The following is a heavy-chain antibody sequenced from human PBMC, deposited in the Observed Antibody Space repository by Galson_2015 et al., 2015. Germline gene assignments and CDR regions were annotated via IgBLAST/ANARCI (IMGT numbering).Heavy chain of an antibody. Sequence: ALRLSCAASGFTFSNFAMHWVRQAPGKGLEWGAVTSYDDNNKYYADSVKGRFTISRDNSKNTLYLQMNSLRIEDTAVYSCARGGNYRYFDLWGRGTLVTVSS. D-gene: IGHD3-22*01. V-gene: IGHV3-30-3*01. CDR2: TSYDDNNK. CDR3: ARGGNYRYFDL. CDR1: GFTFSNFA. J-gene: IGHJ2*01.